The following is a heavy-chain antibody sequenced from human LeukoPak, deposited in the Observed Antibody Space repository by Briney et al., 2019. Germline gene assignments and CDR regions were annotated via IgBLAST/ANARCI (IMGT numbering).Heavy chain of an antibody. V-gene: IGHV1-2*04. D-gene: IGHD6-19*01. Sequence: ASVNVSCKASGYTFTGYYMHWVRQAPGRGLEWMGWINPNSGGTNYAQKFQGWVTMTRDTSISTAYMELSRLRSDDTAVYYCAREDSSGWVDYWGQGTLVTVSS. CDR1: GYTFTGYY. CDR3: AREDSSGWVDY. J-gene: IGHJ4*02. CDR2: INPNSGGT.